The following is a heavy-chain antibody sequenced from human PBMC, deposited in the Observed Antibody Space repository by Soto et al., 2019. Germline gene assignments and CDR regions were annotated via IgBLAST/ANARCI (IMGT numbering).Heavy chain of an antibody. V-gene: IGHV1-18*01. CDR1: GYTFTSYG. Sequence: ASVKVSCKASGYTFTSYGITWARQAPGQELEWMGWISAYNGNTNYAQKVQGRVTMTTDTSTSTAYMELSRLRSDDTAVYYCARDSITSCCTPPNYYYGLDVWGQGTTVTVSS. J-gene: IGHJ6*02. D-gene: IGHD2-2*01. CDR3: ARDSITSCCTPPNYYYGLDV. CDR2: ISAYNGNT.